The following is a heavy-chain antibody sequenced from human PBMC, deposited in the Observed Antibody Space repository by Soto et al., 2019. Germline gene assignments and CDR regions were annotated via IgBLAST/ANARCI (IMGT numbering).Heavy chain of an antibody. J-gene: IGHJ6*02. D-gene: IGHD6-13*01. CDR1: GYTFTGYY. CDR2: INPNSGGT. Sequence: GAAVQVSCKASGYTFTGYYMHWVRQAPGQGLEWMGWINPNSGGTNYAQKFQGRVTMTRDTSISTAYMELSRPRSDDTAVYYCARPYSSSWYYYYYGMDVWAKGPRSPSP. V-gene: IGHV1-2*02. CDR3: ARPYSSSWYYYYYGMDV.